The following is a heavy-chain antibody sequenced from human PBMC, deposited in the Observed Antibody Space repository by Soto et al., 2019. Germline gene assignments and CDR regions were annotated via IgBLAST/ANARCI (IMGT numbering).Heavy chain of an antibody. CDR1: GFIFKNYA. CDR3: TKSSGGSSSVGMDY. Sequence: QVQLVESGGGVVQPGRSLRLSCAVSGFIFKNYALNWVRQAPGKGLEWVASITRDGYNKYNADSVKGRFTISRDNSKNTLSLQMTALRVEDSSVYYCTKSSGGSSSVGMDYWGPGTLVTVSS. D-gene: IGHD6-6*01. CDR2: ITRDGYNK. V-gene: IGHV3-30*04. J-gene: IGHJ4*02.